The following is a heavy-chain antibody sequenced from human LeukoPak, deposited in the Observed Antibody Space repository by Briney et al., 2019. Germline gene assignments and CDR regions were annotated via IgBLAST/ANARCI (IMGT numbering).Heavy chain of an antibody. CDR1: GGSFSGYY. J-gene: IGHJ4*02. D-gene: IGHD5-18*01. V-gene: IGHV4-34*01. Sequence: SETLSLTCAVYGGSFSGYYWSWIRQPPGKGLEWIGEINHSGSTNYNPSLKSRITISVDTSKNQFSLKLSSVTAADTAVYYCARSLWIQPYNDYWGREPWSPSPQ. CDR2: INHSGST. CDR3: ARSLWIQPYNDY.